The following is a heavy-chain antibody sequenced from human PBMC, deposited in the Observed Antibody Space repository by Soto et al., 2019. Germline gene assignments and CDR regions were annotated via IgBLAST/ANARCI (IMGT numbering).Heavy chain of an antibody. J-gene: IGHJ6*02. CDR2: IYYSGST. D-gene: IGHD3-10*01. CDR1: GGSISSGGYY. Sequence: LSLTCTVSGGSISSGGYYWSWIRQHPGKGLEWIGYIYYSGSTYYNPSLKSRVTISVDTSKNQFSLKLSSVTAADTAVYYCARDGLRLRGYGMDVWGQGTTVTSP. V-gene: IGHV4-31*03. CDR3: ARDGLRLRGYGMDV.